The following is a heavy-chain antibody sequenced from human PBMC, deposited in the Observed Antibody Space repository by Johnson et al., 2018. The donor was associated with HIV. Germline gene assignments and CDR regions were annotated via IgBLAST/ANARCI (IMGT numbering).Heavy chain of an antibody. Sequence: QVQLVESGGGLVPPGGSLRLSCAASGSTFTTHYITWVRQAPGQGLAWVAVISYDGTNNYYAHSVKGRFTISRDNSKNTLYLQMNSLRAEDTAVYYCAKDRLFGFRNDAFDIWGQGTMVTVSS. D-gene: IGHD3-16*01. CDR1: GSTFTTHY. CDR2: ISYDGTNN. CDR3: AKDRLFGFRNDAFDI. J-gene: IGHJ3*02. V-gene: IGHV3-30*18.